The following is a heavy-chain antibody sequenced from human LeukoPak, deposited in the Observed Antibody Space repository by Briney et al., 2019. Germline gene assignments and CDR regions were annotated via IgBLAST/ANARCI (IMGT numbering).Heavy chain of an antibody. D-gene: IGHD1-26*01. CDR2: TWYDESQK. CDR3: AKWEGTSQFYFGY. CDR1: GFSFRDFG. V-gene: IGHV3-33*06. J-gene: IGHJ4*02. Sequence: GGSLRLSCAVSGFSFRDFGFHWVRQAPGKGLEWVAVTWYDESQKYYADSVKGRFTISKDNSKNTLYLEMSSLRVEDTAVYYCAKWEGTSQFYFGYWGQGALVTVAS.